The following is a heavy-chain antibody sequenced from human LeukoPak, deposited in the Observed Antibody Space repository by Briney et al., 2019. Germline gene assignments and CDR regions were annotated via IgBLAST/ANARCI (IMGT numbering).Heavy chain of an antibody. J-gene: IGHJ4*02. CDR1: GYTFAAYF. D-gene: IGHD2-2*01. CDR3: ARVGFTTSWSNFDY. CDR2: INPNGGDT. V-gene: IGHV1-2*06. Sequence: ASAKVSCKASGYTFAAYFIHWVRQAPGQGLEWMGRINPNGGDTNYAQKFQGRVTMTGDTSSSTAYMELSSLRPDDTSMYFCARVGFTTSWSNFDYWGQGTLVTVSS.